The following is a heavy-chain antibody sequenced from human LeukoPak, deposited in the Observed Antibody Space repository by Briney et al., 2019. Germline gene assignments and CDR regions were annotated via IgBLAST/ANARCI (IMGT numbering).Heavy chain of an antibody. V-gene: IGHV3-66*01. D-gene: IGHD4-17*01. CDR3: AREGYGDYSFDY. CDR1: GFTVSSNY. Sequence: GESLRLSCAASGFTVSSNYMSWVRQAPGKGLEWVSVIYSGGNTYYADSVKGRFTISRDNSKNTLYLQMNSLRAEDTAVYYRAREGYGDYSFDYWGQGTLVTVSS. J-gene: IGHJ4*02. CDR2: IYSGGNT.